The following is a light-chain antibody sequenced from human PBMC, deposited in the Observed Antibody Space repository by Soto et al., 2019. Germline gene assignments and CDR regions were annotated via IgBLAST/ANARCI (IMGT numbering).Light chain of an antibody. CDR1: QDISNY. V-gene: IGKV1-33*01. CDR3: QQYDNLPWT. CDR2: DAS. Sequence: DIPMTQSPSSLSASVGDRVTITCQASQDISNYLNWYQQKPGKAPKLLIYDASNLETGVPSRFSGSGSGTDFTFTISSLQPEDIATYYCQQYDNLPWTFGQGTNVEIK. J-gene: IGKJ1*01.